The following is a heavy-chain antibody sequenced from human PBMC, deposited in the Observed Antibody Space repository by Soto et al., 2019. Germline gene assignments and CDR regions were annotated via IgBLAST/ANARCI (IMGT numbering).Heavy chain of an antibody. CDR1: GDTFNFYT. CDR3: ATNYGAGSTHFDY. J-gene: IGHJ4*02. CDR2: VIPMLGMS. Sequence: QVQLVQSGAEVKKPGSSVKVSCTASGDTFNFYTISWVRQAPGQGLAWMGRVIPMLGMSNYAQKFQGRVTISADKSTSHAYMALSSLRSDDTAGYYCATNYGAGSTHFDYWGQGTQVTVSS. V-gene: IGHV1-69*02. D-gene: IGHD3-10*01.